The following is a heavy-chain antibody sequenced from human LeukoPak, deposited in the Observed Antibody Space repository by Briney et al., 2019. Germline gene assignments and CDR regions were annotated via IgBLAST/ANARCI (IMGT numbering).Heavy chain of an antibody. CDR3: ARRGSGGRSFGY. CDR2: IYYTGST. V-gene: IGHV4-59*08. J-gene: IGHJ4*02. D-gene: IGHD3-10*01. CDR1: GGSINSYY. Sequence: SETLSLTCTVSGGSINSYYWSWIRQSPGKGLEWIGYIYYTGSTNYNPSLKSRVTISVDTSKNQFSLKLSSVTATDTAVYYCARRGSGGRSFGYWGQGTLVTVSS.